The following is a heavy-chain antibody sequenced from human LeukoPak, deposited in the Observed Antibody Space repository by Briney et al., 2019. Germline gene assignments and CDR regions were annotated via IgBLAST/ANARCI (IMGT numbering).Heavy chain of an antibody. J-gene: IGHJ5*02. CDR3: TRGLGEHGGVSDR. CDR2: IKHDGSEQ. D-gene: IGHD3-16*01. V-gene: IGHV3-7*01. CDR1: GFPFSSYW. Sequence: GGSLRLSCAASGFPFSSYWMSWVRQAPGKGLEWVANIKHDGSEQIYVDSVKGRFTISRDNAKDSVYLQMNSLRAEDTAVYYCTRGLGEHGGVSDRWGQGTLIIVS.